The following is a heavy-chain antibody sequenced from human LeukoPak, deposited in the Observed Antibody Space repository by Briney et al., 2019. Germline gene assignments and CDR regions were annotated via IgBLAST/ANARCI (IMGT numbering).Heavy chain of an antibody. V-gene: IGHV4-59*01. CDR3: ARDHVAGGLWFDP. D-gene: IGHD6-19*01. J-gene: IGHJ5*02. CDR2: IYYSGST. Sequence: PSETLSLTCTVSGGSISSYYWSWLRQPPGKGLEWIGYIYYSGSTNYNPSLESRVTISVDTSKNQFSLKLSSVTAADTAVYYCARDHVAGGLWFDPWGQGTLVTVSS. CDR1: GGSISSYY.